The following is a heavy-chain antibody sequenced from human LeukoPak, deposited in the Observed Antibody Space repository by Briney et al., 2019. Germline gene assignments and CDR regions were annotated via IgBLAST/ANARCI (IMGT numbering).Heavy chain of an antibody. J-gene: IGHJ4*02. V-gene: IGHV3-23*01. CDR2: ISGSGGST. CDR1: GFTFSSYA. CDR3: AKDPYYDSSGYSRSGVVVLAYFDY. Sequence: GGSLRLSCAASGFTFSSYAMSWVRQAPGKGLEWVSAISGSGGSTYYADSVKGRFTISRDNSKNTLYLQMNSLRAEDTAVYYCAKDPYYDSSGYSRSGVVVLAYFDYWGQGTLVTVSS. D-gene: IGHD3-22*01.